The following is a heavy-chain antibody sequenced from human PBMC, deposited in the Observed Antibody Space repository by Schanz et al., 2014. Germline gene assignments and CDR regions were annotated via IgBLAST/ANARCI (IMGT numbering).Heavy chain of an antibody. Sequence: EVQLVESGGGLVQPGGSLRLSCAASGFSFGTYAMSWVRQAPGKGLLWVSSISGTGGDDTYYADSAKGRFTISRDNSKSTLYVEMNSLRVEDTAVYYCARDVPINDYWGQGTPVTVSS. CDR2: ISGTGGDDT. CDR1: GFSFGTYA. J-gene: IGHJ4*02. CDR3: ARDVPINDY. D-gene: IGHD2-2*01. V-gene: IGHV3-23*04.